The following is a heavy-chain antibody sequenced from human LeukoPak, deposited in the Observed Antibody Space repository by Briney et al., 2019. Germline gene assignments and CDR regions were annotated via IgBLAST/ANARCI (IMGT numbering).Heavy chain of an antibody. V-gene: IGHV1-2*02. Sequence: ASVKVSCEASGYTFTGYHMHWVRQAPGQGLEWMAWINPNSGGTNYAQKFQGRVTMTRDTSISTAYMELTSLRSDDTAVYYCAREGILATNDAFDIWGQGTMVTVSS. D-gene: IGHD3-3*02. CDR2: INPNSGGT. CDR3: AREGILATNDAFDI. J-gene: IGHJ3*02. CDR1: GYTFTGYH.